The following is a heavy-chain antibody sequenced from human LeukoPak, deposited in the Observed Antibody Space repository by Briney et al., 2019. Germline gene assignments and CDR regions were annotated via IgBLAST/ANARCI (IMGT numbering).Heavy chain of an antibody. CDR3: ARGLGNPGGRYYYYYYMDV. Sequence: ASVKVSCKASGYTFTGYYMHWVRQAPGQGLEWMGIINPSGGSTSYAQKFQGRVTMTRDTSISTAYMELSRLRSDDTAVYYCARGLGNPGGRYYYYYYMDVWGKGTTVTVSS. CDR2: INPSGGST. CDR1: GYTFTGYY. J-gene: IGHJ6*03. D-gene: IGHD4-23*01. V-gene: IGHV1-2*02.